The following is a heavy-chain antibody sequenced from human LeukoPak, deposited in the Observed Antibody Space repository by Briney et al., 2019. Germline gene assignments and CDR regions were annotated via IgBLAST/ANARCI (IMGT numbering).Heavy chain of an antibody. V-gene: IGHV4-61*02. Sequence: PSETLSLTCTVSGDSISSGDYYWSWIRQPAGKGLEWIGRISSSGSTNYNPPLKSRVTISVDTSKNQFSLKLTSVTAADTAVYYCARTEESGYNSGYFGYYYYMDVWGKGTTVTVSS. D-gene: IGHD5-18*01. J-gene: IGHJ6*03. CDR2: ISSSGST. CDR3: ARTEESGYNSGYFGYYYYMDV. CDR1: GDSISSGDYY.